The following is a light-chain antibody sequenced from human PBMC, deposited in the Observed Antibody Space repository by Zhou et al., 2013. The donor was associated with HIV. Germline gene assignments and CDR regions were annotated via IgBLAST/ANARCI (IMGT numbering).Light chain of an antibody. V-gene: IGKV3-20*01. Sequence: EIVLTQSPGTLSLSPGERATLSCRASQTVSSNYLAWYQQKPGQAPRLLIYGASSRATGIPDRFSGSGSGTDFTLTISRLEPEDFAVYYCQHYASSPFTFGPGTKVDIK. CDR2: GAS. CDR3: QHYASSPFT. J-gene: IGKJ3*01. CDR1: QTVSSNY.